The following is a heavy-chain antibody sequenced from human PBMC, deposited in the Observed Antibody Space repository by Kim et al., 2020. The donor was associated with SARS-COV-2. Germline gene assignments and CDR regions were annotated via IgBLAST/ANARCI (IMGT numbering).Heavy chain of an antibody. D-gene: IGHD1-20*01. CDR3: ARVSYNWISDAFDI. Sequence: ADSVKGRFAISRDNAKNSLSLQMNGLRDEDTAVYYCARVSYNWISDAFDIWGQGTMVTVSS. J-gene: IGHJ3*02. V-gene: IGHV3-48*02.